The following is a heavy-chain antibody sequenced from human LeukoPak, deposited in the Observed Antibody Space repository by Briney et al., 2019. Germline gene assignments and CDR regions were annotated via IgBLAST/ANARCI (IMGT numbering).Heavy chain of an antibody. V-gene: IGHV3-23*01. CDR3: AKDAPTFGVVNYYFDY. J-gene: IGHJ4*02. Sequence: GGSLRLSCAASGFTFSSYAMSWVRQAPGKGLEWVSAISGSGGSTYYADSVKGRFTISRDNSKNTLYLQMNSLRAEDTAVYYCAKDAPTFGVVNYYFDYWGQGTLVTVSS. CDR2: ISGSGGST. CDR1: GFTFSSYA. D-gene: IGHD3-3*01.